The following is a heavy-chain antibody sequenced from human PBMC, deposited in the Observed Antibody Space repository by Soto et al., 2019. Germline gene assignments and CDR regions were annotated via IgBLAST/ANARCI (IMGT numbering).Heavy chain of an antibody. D-gene: IGHD3-16*02. CDR2: ISGSGGST. V-gene: IGHV3-23*01. CDR1: GFTFSSYA. CDR3: AKGKRLGELSLYYYYGMDV. Sequence: GGSLRLSCAASGFTFSSYAMSWVRQAPGKGLEWVSAISGSGGSTYYADSVKGRFTISRDNSKNTLYLQMNSLRAEDTAVYYCAKGKRLGELSLYYYYGMDVWGQGTTVTVSS. J-gene: IGHJ6*02.